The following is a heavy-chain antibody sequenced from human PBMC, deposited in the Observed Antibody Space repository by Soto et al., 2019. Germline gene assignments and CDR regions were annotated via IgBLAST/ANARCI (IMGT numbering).Heavy chain of an antibody. V-gene: IGHV1-69*01. D-gene: IGHD3-22*01. CDR2: IIPMFGTA. Sequence: QVQLVQSGAEVKKPGSSVKVSCKASGDTFSSYAINWVRQAPGQGLEWMGGIIPMFGTANYAQKFKGRVTITAGESTSTLYMELSSLRSEDTAVYYCARVGPAHYYDSSGYYSPLDYWGQGTLVTVSS. J-gene: IGHJ4*02. CDR3: ARVGPAHYYDSSGYYSPLDY. CDR1: GDTFSSYA.